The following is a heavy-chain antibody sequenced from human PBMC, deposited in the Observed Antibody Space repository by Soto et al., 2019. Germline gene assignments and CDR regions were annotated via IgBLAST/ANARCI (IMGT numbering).Heavy chain of an antibody. CDR1: GGNFNNYA. D-gene: IGHD3-10*01. Sequence: QVQLVQSGAEVKKPGSSVKVSCKASGGNFNNYAITWVRQAPGQGLEWMGVFNPIFGTAHYAQKFQGRVTSTADESTTTAYMERSSLRSEDTAVYYCARVGIGYYYGSVDYLGQGPLVTVSS. V-gene: IGHV1-69*01. CDR3: ARVGIGYYYGSVDY. CDR2: FNPIFGTA. J-gene: IGHJ4*02.